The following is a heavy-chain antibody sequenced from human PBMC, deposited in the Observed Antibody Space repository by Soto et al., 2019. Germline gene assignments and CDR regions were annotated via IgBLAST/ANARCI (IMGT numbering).Heavy chain of an antibody. CDR3: ARRLTGRTTGDWFDP. Sequence: LRLSCAASGFIFSDYYMTWIRQAPWKGLEWISDISSGGGTSYFADSVRGRFTISRDNANNSLYLQMNNLRAEDTAIYYCARRLTGRTTGDWFDPWGQGTLVTVSS. V-gene: IGHV3-11*01. D-gene: IGHD1-20*01. CDR1: GFIFSDYY. CDR2: ISSGGGTS. J-gene: IGHJ5*02.